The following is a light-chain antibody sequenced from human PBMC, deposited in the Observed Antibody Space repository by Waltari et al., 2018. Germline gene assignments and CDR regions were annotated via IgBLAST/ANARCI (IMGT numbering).Light chain of an antibody. J-gene: IGKJ4*01. CDR2: AAS. V-gene: IGKV1-12*02. CDR3: QQASSFPFT. CDR1: QDISSW. Sequence: DIQMTQSPSSVSASVGDTVTITCRESQDISSWLAWFQQKPGRAPKLLMYAASSLQIVVPSRFSGSGSGTDFTLTISSLQPEDFAIYYCQQASSFPFTFGGGTKVEIK.